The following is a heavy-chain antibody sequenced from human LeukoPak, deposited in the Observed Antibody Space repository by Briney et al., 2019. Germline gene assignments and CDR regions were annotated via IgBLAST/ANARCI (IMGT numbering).Heavy chain of an antibody. CDR1: GFSFSTSA. Sequence: GGSLRLFCAASGFSFSTSAMSWVRQAPGKGLEWVSVISDSGGETYYADSVKGRFTISRDNSKSTLYLQMNSLRAEDTAVYHCAKGSGGAAFDPWGQGTLVTVSS. CDR2: ISDSGGET. D-gene: IGHD2-15*01. CDR3: AKGSGGAAFDP. V-gene: IGHV3-23*01. J-gene: IGHJ5*02.